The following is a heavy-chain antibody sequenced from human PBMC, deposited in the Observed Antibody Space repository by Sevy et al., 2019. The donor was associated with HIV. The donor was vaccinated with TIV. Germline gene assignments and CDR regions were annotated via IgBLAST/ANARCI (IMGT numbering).Heavy chain of an antibody. CDR3: ATELGTYYYDSSGYYSDY. CDR1: GFTFSSYD. J-gene: IGHJ4*02. V-gene: IGHV3-23*01. Sequence: GGSLRLSCAASGFTFSSYDMSWVRQAPGKGLEWVSAISGSGGSTYYADSVKGRFTISRDNSKNTLYLQMNSLRAEDTAVYYCATELGTYYYDSSGYYSDYWGQGTLVTVSS. D-gene: IGHD3-22*01. CDR2: ISGSGGST.